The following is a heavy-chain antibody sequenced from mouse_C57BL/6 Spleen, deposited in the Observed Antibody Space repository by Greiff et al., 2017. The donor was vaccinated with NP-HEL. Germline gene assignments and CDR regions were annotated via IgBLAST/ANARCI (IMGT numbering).Heavy chain of an antibody. J-gene: IGHJ2*01. D-gene: IGHD1-1*01. V-gene: IGHV1-18*01. CDR2: INPNNGGT. CDR1: GYTFTDYN. CDR3: ARSGYYGISYYFDY. Sequence: EVQLQESGPELVKPGASVKIPCKASGYTFTDYNMDWVKQSHGKSLEWIGDINPNNGGTIYNQKFKGKATLTVDKSSSTAYMELRSLTSEDTAVYYCARSGYYGISYYFDYWGQGTTLTVSS.